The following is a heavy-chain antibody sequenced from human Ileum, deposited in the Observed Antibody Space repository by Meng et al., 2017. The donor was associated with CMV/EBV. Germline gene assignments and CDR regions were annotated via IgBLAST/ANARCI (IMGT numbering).Heavy chain of an antibody. V-gene: IGHV3-43*01. J-gene: IGHJ4*02. CDR3: ARDGH. Sequence: QLVEFWRLGGQSGGSLRLSCAASVFTFYVYSIPWFRQRPGKGLEWISIINWDGTNTDYADSVRGRFTISRDNSRNSLYLEMNSLRTEDTAFYFCARDGHWGQGTLVTVSS. CDR2: INWDGTNT. CDR1: VFTFYVYS.